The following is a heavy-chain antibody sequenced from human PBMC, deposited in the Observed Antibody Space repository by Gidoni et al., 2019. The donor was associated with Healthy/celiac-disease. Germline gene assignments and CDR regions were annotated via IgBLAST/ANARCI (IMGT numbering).Heavy chain of an antibody. CDR2: IIPIFGTA. J-gene: IGHJ6*02. V-gene: IGHV1-69*01. CDR1: GGTFSSYA. CDR3: ARVPYQPLLYPVYYYYGMDV. D-gene: IGHD2-2*02. Sequence: QVQLVQSGAEVKKPGSSVKVSCKASGGTFSSYAISWVRQAPGQGLEWMGGIIPIFGTANYAQKFQGRVTITADESTSTAYMELSSLRSEDTAVYYCARVPYQPLLYPVYYYYGMDVWGQGTTVTVSS.